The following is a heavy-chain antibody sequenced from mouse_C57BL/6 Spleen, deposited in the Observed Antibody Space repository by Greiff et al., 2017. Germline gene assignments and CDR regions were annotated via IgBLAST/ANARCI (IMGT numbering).Heavy chain of an antibody. CDR1: GFSLTSYA. Sequence: VQGVESGPGLVAPSQSLSITCTVSGFSLTSYAISWVRQPPGKGLEWLGVIWTGGGTNYNSALKSRLSISKDNSKSQVFLKMNSLQTDDTARYYCARSYYYGSSNYAMDYWGQGTSVTVSS. CDR2: IWTGGGT. J-gene: IGHJ4*01. CDR3: ARSYYYGSSNYAMDY. D-gene: IGHD1-1*01. V-gene: IGHV2-9-1*01.